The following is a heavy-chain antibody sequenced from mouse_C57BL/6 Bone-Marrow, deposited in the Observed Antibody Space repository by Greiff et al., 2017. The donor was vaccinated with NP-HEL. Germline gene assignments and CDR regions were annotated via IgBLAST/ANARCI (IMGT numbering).Heavy chain of an antibody. CDR2: IRNKANNHAT. CDR1: GFTFSDAW. Sequence: EVQLQESGGGLVQPGGSMKLSCAASGFTFSDAWMDWVRQSPEKGLEWVAEIRNKANNHATYYAESVKGRFTISRDDSKSSVYLQMNSLRAEDTGIYYCTRLLYDYDGSRWFAYWGQGTLVTVSA. D-gene: IGHD2-4*01. J-gene: IGHJ3*01. V-gene: IGHV6-6*01. CDR3: TRLLYDYDGSRWFAY.